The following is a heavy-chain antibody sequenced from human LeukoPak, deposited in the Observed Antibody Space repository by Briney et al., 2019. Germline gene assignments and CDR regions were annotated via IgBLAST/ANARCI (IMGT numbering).Heavy chain of an antibody. Sequence: PGGSLRLSCAASGFTFSSYGMHWVRQAPGKGLEWVAVIWYDGSNKYYADPVKGRFTISRDNSKNTLYLQMNSLRAEDTAVYYCAKDYAAGGFGELFLWGQGTLVTVSS. CDR1: GFTFSSYG. D-gene: IGHD3-10*01. CDR2: IWYDGSNK. V-gene: IGHV3-33*06. J-gene: IGHJ4*02. CDR3: AKDYAAGGFGELFL.